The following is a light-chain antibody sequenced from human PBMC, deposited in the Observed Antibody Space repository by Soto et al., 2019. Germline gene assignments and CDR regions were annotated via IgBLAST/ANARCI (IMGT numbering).Light chain of an antibody. CDR1: QSVSSY. J-gene: IGKJ1*01. V-gene: IGKV3-20*01. CDR3: QQYHSSPRT. CDR2: DAS. Sequence: EIVLTQSPGTLSLSPGERATLSCRASQSVSSYLAWYQQKPGQAPRLLIYDASSRATGIPDRFRASGSGTDFTLTISRLEPEDFAVYFCQQYHSSPRTFGQGTKVEIK.